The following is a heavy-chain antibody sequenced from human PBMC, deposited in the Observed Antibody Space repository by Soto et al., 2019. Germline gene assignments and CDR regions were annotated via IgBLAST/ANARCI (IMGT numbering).Heavy chain of an antibody. V-gene: IGHV3-9*01. CDR1: GFTFDDYA. CDR3: AKDKGIALNLFDY. CDR2: ISWNSGHI. D-gene: IGHD6-13*01. J-gene: IGHJ4*02. Sequence: EVQLVESGGGLVQPGRSLRLSCAASGFTFDDYAMHWVRQAPGKGLEWVSGISWNSGHIGYADSVKGRFTISRDNAKNSLYLQMNSLRAEDTALYYCAKDKGIALNLFDYWGQGTLVTVSS.